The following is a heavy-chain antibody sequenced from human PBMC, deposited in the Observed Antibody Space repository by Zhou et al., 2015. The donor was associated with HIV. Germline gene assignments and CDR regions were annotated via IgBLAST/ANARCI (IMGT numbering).Heavy chain of an antibody. J-gene: IGHJ6*02. CDR1: GGTFSSYA. CDR2: IIPIFGTA. V-gene: IGHV1-69*01. D-gene: IGHD6-13*01. Sequence: QVQLVQSGAEVKKPGSSVKVSCKASGGTFSSYAISWVRQAPGQGLEWMGGIIPIFGTANYAQKFQGRVTITADESTSTAYMELSSLRSEDTAVYYCARTYYGRQMSRWYSSSSRRYYYGMDVWGQGTTVTVSS. CDR3: ARTYYGRQMSRWYSSSSRRYYYGMDV.